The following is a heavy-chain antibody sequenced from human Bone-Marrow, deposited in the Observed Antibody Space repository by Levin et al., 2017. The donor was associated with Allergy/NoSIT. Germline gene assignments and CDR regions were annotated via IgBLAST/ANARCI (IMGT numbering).Heavy chain of an antibody. V-gene: IGHV3-48*02. CDR1: GFTFRHYT. Sequence: GGSLRLFCAASGFTFRHYTMNWVRQAPGKGLEWVSCITSSGDSTYYADSVKGRFTISRDNAKNSLYLQLNRPRDEDTAMYYCARDPARGYYDSSGYSGDHWGQGTLVTVSS. J-gene: IGHJ4*02. CDR2: ITSSGDST. CDR3: ARDPARGYYDSSGYSGDH. D-gene: IGHD3-22*01.